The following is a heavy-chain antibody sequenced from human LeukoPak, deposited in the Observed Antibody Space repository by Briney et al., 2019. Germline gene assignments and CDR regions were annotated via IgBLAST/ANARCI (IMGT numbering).Heavy chain of an antibody. V-gene: IGHV3-53*01. D-gene: IGHD3-22*01. CDR3: ARLQRITMIVVGAFQH. CDR2: IHSGGST. CDR1: GFTVSSNY. J-gene: IGHJ1*01. Sequence: GGSLRLSCAASGFTVSSNYMSWVRQAPGKGLEWVSVIHSGGSTYYADSVKGRFTISRDNSKNTLYLQMNSLRAEDTAVYYCARLQRITMIVVGAFQHWGQGTLVTVSS.